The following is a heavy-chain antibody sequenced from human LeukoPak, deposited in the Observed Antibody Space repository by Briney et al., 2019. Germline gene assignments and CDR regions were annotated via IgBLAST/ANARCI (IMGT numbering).Heavy chain of an antibody. V-gene: IGHV3-33*01. CDR1: GFTFSSYG. J-gene: IGHJ5*02. Sequence: GGSLRLSCSASGFTFSSYGMRWVRQAPGKGLDWVAVVWYEGTNKYYAASVRGRFTISRDNSKNTLYPQMNSLRAEDTAVCYCARQGGVGSHATGSWFDPWGQGTLVTVSS. CDR3: ARQGGVGSHATGSWFDP. D-gene: IGHD3-16*01. CDR2: VWYEGTNK.